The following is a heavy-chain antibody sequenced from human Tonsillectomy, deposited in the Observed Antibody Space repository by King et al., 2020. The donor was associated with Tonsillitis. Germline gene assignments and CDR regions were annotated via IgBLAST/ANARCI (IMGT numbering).Heavy chain of an antibody. CDR2: IYWNDDK. CDR1: GFSLSTSEVG. CDR3: AHRAPTSWGSAQFDY. Sequence: TLKESGPTLVKPTQTLTLTCTFSGFSLSTSEVGVGWIRQPPGKALEWLALIYWNDDKRYSPSLKSRLTITKDTSKNQVVLTVTNLDPVDTATYYGAHRAPTSWGSAQFDYWGQGTLVTVSS. D-gene: IGHD7-27*01. V-gene: IGHV2-5*01. J-gene: IGHJ4*02.